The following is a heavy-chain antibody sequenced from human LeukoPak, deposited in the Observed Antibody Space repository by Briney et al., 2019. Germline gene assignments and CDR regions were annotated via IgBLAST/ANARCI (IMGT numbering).Heavy chain of an antibody. CDR2: IYYSGST. V-gene: IGHV4-59*01. CDR3: ARGVGWSGAFDI. CDR1: GGSISSYY. J-gene: IGHJ3*02. Sequence: PPETLSLTCTVSGGSISSYYWSWIRQPPGKGLEWIGYIYYSGSTNYNPSLKSRVTISVDTSKNQFSLKLSSVTAADTAVYYCARGVGWSGAFDIWGQGTMVTVSS. D-gene: IGHD3-3*01.